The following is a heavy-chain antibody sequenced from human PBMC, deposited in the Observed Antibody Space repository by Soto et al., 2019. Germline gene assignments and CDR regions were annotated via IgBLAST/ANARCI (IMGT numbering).Heavy chain of an antibody. Sequence: QVQLVQSGAEVKKPGASVKVSCKASGYTFTNYDVNWVRQATGQGLEWMGWMNPDSGNTGYARQLQGRVTMTRNTSISTAYMELSSLTSEDAAVYYCARSRGGSSASHDDWGQGTLVTVSS. D-gene: IGHD6-6*01. CDR1: GYTFTNYD. CDR3: ARSRGGSSASHDD. V-gene: IGHV1-8*01. J-gene: IGHJ4*02. CDR2: MNPDSGNT.